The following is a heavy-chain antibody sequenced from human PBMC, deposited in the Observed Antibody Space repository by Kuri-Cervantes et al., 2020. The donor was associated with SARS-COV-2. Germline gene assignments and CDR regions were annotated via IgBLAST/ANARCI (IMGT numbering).Heavy chain of an antibody. CDR2: ISSDGKNK. Sequence: GSLKISCVASGFNFSTTDMHWVRQAPGKGLEWVTFISSDGKNKKCMASGKGRFTISRDNSQNTLHLQMKSLRDEDTAIYYCAKDRAGVHDFWGQGTLVTVSS. D-gene: IGHD2-21*01. V-gene: IGHV3-30*18. J-gene: IGHJ4*02. CDR1: GFNFSTTD. CDR3: AKDRAGVHDF.